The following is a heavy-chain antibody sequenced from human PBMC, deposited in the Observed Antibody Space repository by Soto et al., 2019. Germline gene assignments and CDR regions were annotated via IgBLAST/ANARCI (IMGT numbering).Heavy chain of an antibody. D-gene: IGHD2-15*01. CDR1: GFTFSSYA. V-gene: IGHV3-23*01. CDR2: ISDSGST. CDR3: AKGGEGYCSGTSCLYHMDA. Sequence: EVQLLESGGGWVQPGGSRRLSCAASGFTFSSYAMSWVRQAPGKGLEWVSTISDSGSTYYADSVKGRFTISRDIPKNTLYVQMSSLRAEDTAVYDCAKGGEGYCSGTSCLYHMDAWGKGTTVTVSS. J-gene: IGHJ6*03.